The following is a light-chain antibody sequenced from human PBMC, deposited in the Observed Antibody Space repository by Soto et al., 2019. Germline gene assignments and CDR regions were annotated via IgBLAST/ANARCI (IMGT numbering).Light chain of an antibody. CDR1: QDISSW. CDR3: QQTRRFPLT. CDR2: AAF. Sequence: DIQMTQSPSSVSASVGDRVTITCRASQDISSWLAWYQQKPGKAPKVLIYAAFTLQSGVPSRFSVRGSGTDFTLSISNLQPEDFATYYCQQTRRFPLTFGGGTKVEIK. V-gene: IGKV1D-12*01. J-gene: IGKJ4*01.